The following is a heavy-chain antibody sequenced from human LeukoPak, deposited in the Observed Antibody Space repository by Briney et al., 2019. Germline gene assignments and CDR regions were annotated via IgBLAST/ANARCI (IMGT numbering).Heavy chain of an antibody. V-gene: IGHV3-64D*06. Sequence: GRSLRLSCSASGFTFISDAMHWVRQAPGKGLEYVSAISSNGGSTYYADSVKGRFTISRDNSKNTLYLQMSSLRAEDTAVYYCVREDYGDYGAAYWGQGTLVTVSS. CDR1: GFTFISDA. CDR2: ISSNGGST. J-gene: IGHJ4*02. D-gene: IGHD4-17*01. CDR3: VREDYGDYGAAY.